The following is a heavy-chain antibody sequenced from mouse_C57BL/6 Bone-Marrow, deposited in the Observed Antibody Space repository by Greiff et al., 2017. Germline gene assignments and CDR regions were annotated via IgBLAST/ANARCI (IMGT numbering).Heavy chain of an antibody. CDR3: ASLGYYDAMDY. V-gene: IGHV1-19*01. Sequence: VQLQQSGPVLVKPGASVKMSCKASGYTFTDSYMNWVKQSHGKSLEWIGVINPYNGGTSYNQKFKGKATLTVDKSSNTAYMELNSLTSEDSAVYYCASLGYYDAMDYRGQGASVTVSS. D-gene: IGHD2-2*01. CDR1: GYTFTDSY. J-gene: IGHJ4*01. CDR2: INPYNGGT.